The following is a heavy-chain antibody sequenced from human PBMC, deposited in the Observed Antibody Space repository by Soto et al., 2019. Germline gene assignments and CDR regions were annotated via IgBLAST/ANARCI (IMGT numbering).Heavy chain of an antibody. D-gene: IGHD6-13*01. CDR1: GGSISSGGYY. V-gene: IGHV4-31*03. Sequence: PSETLSLTCTVSGGSISSGGYYWSWIRHHPGKGLEWIGYIYYSGSTYYNPSLKSRVTISVDTSKNQFSLKLSSVTAADTAVYYCARSSSWYTYGMDVWGQGTTVTVSS. CDR2: IYYSGST. J-gene: IGHJ6*02. CDR3: ARSSSWYTYGMDV.